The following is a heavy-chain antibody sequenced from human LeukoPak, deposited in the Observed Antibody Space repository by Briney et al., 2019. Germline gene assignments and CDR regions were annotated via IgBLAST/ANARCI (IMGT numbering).Heavy chain of an antibody. D-gene: IGHD3-10*02. J-gene: IGHJ3*01. V-gene: IGHV3-74*01. CDR2: IKGDATST. Sequence: GRSLRLSCAASGLTFINYWMHWVRQVPGKGLVWVSRIKGDATSTIYADSVKGRFTISRDNAKNTIYLQMNSLRSDDTAVYYCATGLSHAYVARGQGTMLTVSS. CDR1: GLTFINYW. CDR3: ATGLSHAYVA.